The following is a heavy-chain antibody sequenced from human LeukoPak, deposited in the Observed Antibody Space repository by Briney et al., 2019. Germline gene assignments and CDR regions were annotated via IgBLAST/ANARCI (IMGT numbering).Heavy chain of an antibody. V-gene: IGHV3-43*02. CDR3: AKDIEIAAAGTGFDY. D-gene: IGHD6-13*01. J-gene: IGHJ4*02. Sequence: GGSLRLSCAASGFTFDDYAMHWVRRAPGKGLEWVSLISGDGGSTYYADSVKGRFTISRDNSKNSLYLQMNSLRAEDTALYYCAKDIEIAAAGTGFDYWGQGTLVTVSS. CDR1: GFTFDDYA. CDR2: ISGDGGST.